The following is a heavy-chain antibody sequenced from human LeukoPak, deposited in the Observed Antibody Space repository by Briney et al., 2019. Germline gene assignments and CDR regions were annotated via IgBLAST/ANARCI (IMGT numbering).Heavy chain of an antibody. V-gene: IGHV3-74*01. J-gene: IGHJ6*03. CDR2: INRDGRST. Sequence: PGGSLRLCCVASGFIFNSHWMHWVRQDPGKGLVWVSRINRDGRSTTYADSVKGRFTVSRDNAKSTLYLQMNSLRAEDTAVYYCVRDVRGVGEDYYYMDVWGKGTTVTVSS. CDR3: VRDVRGVGEDYYYMDV. D-gene: IGHD3-10*01. CDR1: GFIFNSHW.